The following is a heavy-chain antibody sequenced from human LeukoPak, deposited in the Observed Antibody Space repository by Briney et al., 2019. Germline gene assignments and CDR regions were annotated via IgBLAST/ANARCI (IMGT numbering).Heavy chain of an antibody. D-gene: IGHD1-1*01. CDR2: IDPSSYYI. V-gene: IGHV3-21*01. CDR1: GFTFSSYS. Sequence: GRSLRLSCAASGFTFSSYSMNWVRQAPGKGLEWVSSIDPSSYYIYYGDSVKGRSAISRDNAKNSLYLQINSLRAEDTAVYYCARVSGRLERQGDLDFWGQGTLVTVSS. J-gene: IGHJ4*02. CDR3: ARVSGRLERQGDLDF.